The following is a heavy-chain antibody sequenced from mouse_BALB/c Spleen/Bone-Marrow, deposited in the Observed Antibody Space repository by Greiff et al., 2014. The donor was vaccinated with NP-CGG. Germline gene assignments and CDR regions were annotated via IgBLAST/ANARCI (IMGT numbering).Heavy chain of an antibody. Sequence: VQLQQSGAELVEPGASVKLSCTASGFNIKDTYMHWVKQRPEQGLEWIGRIDPANGNTKYDPKFQGKATITADTSSNTAYLQLSSLTSEDTAVYYCATYYYGSSWGFAYWGQGTLVTVSA. CDR2: IDPANGNT. D-gene: IGHD1-1*01. J-gene: IGHJ3*01. CDR3: ATYYYGSSWGFAY. CDR1: GFNIKDTY. V-gene: IGHV14-3*02.